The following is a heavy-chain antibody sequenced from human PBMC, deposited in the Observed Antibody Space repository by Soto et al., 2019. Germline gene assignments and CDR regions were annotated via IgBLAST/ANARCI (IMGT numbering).Heavy chain of an antibody. CDR2: ISTFNGKT. J-gene: IGHJ3*01. V-gene: IGHV1-18*01. CDR3: ARLLTEGATFREDAFGL. D-gene: IGHD3-9*01. CDR1: RYTFTSHG. Sequence: QIQLVQSGGDVKTPGASVKVSCTTSRYTFTSHGIAWVRQAPGQGLEWMGWISTFNGKTDYAQKFQGRVTMTADTTTSTGHMELRSLRSDDTAVYYCARLLTEGATFREDAFGLWAQGTKVTVSS.